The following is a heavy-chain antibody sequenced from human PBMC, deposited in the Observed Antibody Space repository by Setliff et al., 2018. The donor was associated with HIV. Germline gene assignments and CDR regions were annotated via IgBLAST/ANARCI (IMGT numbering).Heavy chain of an antibody. D-gene: IGHD3-3*01. CDR2: IYSSGST. CDR1: GASISSYY. CDR3: ARPLTTSYNFWGDAFAI. Sequence: SETLSLTCTVSGASISSYYWSWIRQPPGRGLEWIGYIYSSGSTNYNPSLKSRVIISLDTSKNHLSLKLRSVTAADTAVYYCARPLTTSYNFWGDAFAIWGQGTVVTVSS. V-gene: IGHV4-59*08. J-gene: IGHJ3*02.